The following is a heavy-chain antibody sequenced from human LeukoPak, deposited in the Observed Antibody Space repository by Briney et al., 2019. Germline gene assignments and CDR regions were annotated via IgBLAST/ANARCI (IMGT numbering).Heavy chain of an antibody. CDR2: ISGSGGST. V-gene: IGHV3-23*01. D-gene: IGHD5-24*01. CDR1: GFTFSSYA. Sequence: GGSLRLSCAASGFTFSSYAMSWVRQAPGKGLEWVSAISGSGGSTYYADSVKGRFTISRDNSKNTLYLQMNSLRAEDTAVYYCASGDGSTRSFDYWGQGTLVTVSS. J-gene: IGHJ4*02. CDR3: ASGDGSTRSFDY.